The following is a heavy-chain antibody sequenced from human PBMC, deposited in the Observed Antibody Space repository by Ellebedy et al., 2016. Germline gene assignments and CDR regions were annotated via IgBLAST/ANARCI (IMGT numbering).Heavy chain of an antibody. V-gene: IGHV3-7*01. D-gene: IGHD3-22*01. Sequence: GGSLRLXXAASGFNFNYYWMAWVRQASGKGLEWVANIKPDGSERYSVDSVKGRFTISRDNAKDSLYLQMNSLRAEDTAVYYCAGSSGWQANDYLDYWGQGALVTVSS. CDR3: AGSSGWQANDYLDY. CDR2: IKPDGSER. J-gene: IGHJ4*02. CDR1: GFNFNYYW.